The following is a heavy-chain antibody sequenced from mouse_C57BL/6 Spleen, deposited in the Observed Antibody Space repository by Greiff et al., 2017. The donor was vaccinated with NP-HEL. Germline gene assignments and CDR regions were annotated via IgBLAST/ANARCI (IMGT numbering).Heavy chain of an antibody. CDR2: ISSGSSTI. V-gene: IGHV5-17*01. CDR3: ARGLTPDY. J-gene: IGHJ2*01. Sequence: EVKLVESGGGLVKPGGSLKLSCAASGFTFSDYGMHWVRQAPEKGLEWVAYISSGSSTIYFADTVKGRFTISRDNAKNTLYLQMTSLRSEDTSMYYCARGLTPDYWGQGTTLTVSS. CDR1: GFTFSDYG. D-gene: IGHD2-4*01.